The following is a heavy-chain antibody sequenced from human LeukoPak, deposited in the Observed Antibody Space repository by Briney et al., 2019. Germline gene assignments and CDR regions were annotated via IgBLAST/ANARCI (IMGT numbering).Heavy chain of an antibody. CDR2: IYYSGSI. Sequence: PSETLSLTCTVSGGSISSSSYYWGWIRQPPGKGLEWIGSIYYSGSIYYNPSLKSRVTISVDTSKNQFSLKLSSVTAADTAVYYCARGKREKRFTMIVVARGHDAFDIWGQGTMVTVSS. J-gene: IGHJ3*02. D-gene: IGHD3-22*01. V-gene: IGHV4-39*01. CDR3: ARGKREKRFTMIVVARGHDAFDI. CDR1: GGSISSSSYY.